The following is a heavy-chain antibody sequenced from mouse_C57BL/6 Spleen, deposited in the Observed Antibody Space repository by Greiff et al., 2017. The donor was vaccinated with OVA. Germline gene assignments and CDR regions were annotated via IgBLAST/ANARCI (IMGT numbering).Heavy chain of an antibody. Sequence: EVKLQESGPELVKPGASVKISCKASGYSFTDYNMNWVKQSNGKSLEWIGVISPNYGTTSYNQKFKGKATLTVDQSSSTAYMQLNSLTSEDSAVYYCVREGDYDGAWFAYWGQGTLVTVSA. CDR3: VREGDYDGAWFAY. D-gene: IGHD2-4*01. J-gene: IGHJ3*01. V-gene: IGHV1-39*01. CDR1: GYSFTDYN. CDR2: ISPNYGTT.